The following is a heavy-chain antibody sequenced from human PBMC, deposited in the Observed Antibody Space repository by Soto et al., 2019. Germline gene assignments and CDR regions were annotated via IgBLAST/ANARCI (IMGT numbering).Heavy chain of an antibody. CDR2: ISWNSGSI. J-gene: IGHJ6*02. Sequence: GGSLRLSCAASGFTSDDYAMHWVRQAPGKGLEWVSGISWNSGSIGYADSVKGRFTISRDNSKNTVFLQMNSLRGEDTAVYYCARDRIEAAGTPRFNYYYGMDVWGQGTTVTVSS. D-gene: IGHD6-13*01. CDR1: GFTSDDYA. CDR3: ARDRIEAAGTPRFNYYYGMDV. V-gene: IGHV3-9*02.